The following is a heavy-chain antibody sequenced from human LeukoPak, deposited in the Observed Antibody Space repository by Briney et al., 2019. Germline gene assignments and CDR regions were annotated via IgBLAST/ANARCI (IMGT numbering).Heavy chain of an antibody. CDR2: IYHSGST. Sequence: SETLSLTCAVSGYSISSGYYWGWIRQPPGKGLEWIGSIYHSGSTYYNPSLKGRVTISVDTSKNQFSLKLISVTAADTAVYYCARLTYQPRDAFDIWGQGTMVTVSS. CDR3: ARLTYQPRDAFDI. V-gene: IGHV4-38-2*01. J-gene: IGHJ3*02. CDR1: GYSISSGYY. D-gene: IGHD2-2*01.